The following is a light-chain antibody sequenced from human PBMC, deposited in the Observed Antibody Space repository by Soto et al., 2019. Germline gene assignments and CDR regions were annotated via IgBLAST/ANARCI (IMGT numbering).Light chain of an antibody. V-gene: IGKV1-6*01. Sequence: AIQMTQSPSSLSASVGDRVTITCRASQGIRDDLGWYQQKPGKAPKLLIYDASSLQSGVPSRFSGSGFGTDFTITISSRQPEDFATYYCLQDYNYPRTFGQGTKLEMK. CDR3: LQDYNYPRT. J-gene: IGKJ2*01. CDR1: QGIRDD. CDR2: DAS.